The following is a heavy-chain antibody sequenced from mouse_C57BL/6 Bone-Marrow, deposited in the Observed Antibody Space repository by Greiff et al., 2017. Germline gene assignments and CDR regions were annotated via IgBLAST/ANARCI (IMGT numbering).Heavy chain of an antibody. CDR3: ARRATLVATRAWFAY. CDR2: IYPRSGNT. J-gene: IGHJ3*01. V-gene: IGHV1-81*01. CDR1: GYTFTSYG. Sequence: VQLQQSGAELARPGASVKLSCKASGYTFTSYGISWVKQRTGQGLEWIGEIYPRSGNTYYNEKFKGKATLTADKSSSTAYMELRSLTSEDSSVYFCARRATLVATRAWFAYWGQGTLVTVSA. D-gene: IGHD1-1*01.